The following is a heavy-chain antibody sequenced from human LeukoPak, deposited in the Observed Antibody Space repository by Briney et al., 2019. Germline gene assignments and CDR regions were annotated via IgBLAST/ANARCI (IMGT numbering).Heavy chain of an antibody. V-gene: IGHV3-66*02. J-gene: IGHJ4*02. CDR2: IYSGGST. Sequence: PGGSLRLSCAASGFTDSSNYMSWVRQAPGKGLEWVSVIYSGGSTYYADSVKRRFTISRDNSKNTPYLQMNSLRAEDTAVYYCARVGERWLQLPDCWGQGTLVTVSS. CDR3: ARVGERWLQLPDC. D-gene: IGHD5-24*01. CDR1: GFTDSSNY.